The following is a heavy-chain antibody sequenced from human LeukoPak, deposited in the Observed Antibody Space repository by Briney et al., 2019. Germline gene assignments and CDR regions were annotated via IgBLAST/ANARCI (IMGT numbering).Heavy chain of an antibody. CDR1: GFTFSSYW. V-gene: IGHV3-23*01. J-gene: IGHJ4*02. Sequence: PGGSLRLSCVVSGFTFSSYWIHWVRQAPGKGLEWVSGISGSGGSTYYADSVKGRFTISRDNSKNTLYLQMNSLRAEDTAVYYCAKDLKSYDSSYLGGGFDYWGQGTLVTVSS. D-gene: IGHD3-22*01. CDR3: AKDLKSYDSSYLGGGFDY. CDR2: ISGSGGST.